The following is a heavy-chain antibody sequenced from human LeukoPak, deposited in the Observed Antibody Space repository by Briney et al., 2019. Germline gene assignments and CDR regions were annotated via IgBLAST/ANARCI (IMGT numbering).Heavy chain of an antibody. CDR3: AGGGFLVATIHNFDY. V-gene: IGHV1-69*13. CDR2: IIPIFGTA. Sequence: SVKVSCKASGYTFTSYGISWVRQAPGQGLEWMGGIIPIFGTANYAQKFQGRVTITADESTSTAYMELSSLRSEDTAVYYCAGGGFLVATIHNFDYWGQGTLVTVSS. J-gene: IGHJ4*02. D-gene: IGHD5-12*01. CDR1: GYTFTSYG.